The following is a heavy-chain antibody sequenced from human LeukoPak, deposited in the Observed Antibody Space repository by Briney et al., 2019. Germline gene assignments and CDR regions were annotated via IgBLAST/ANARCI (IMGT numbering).Heavy chain of an antibody. CDR1: GGSISSYY. D-gene: IGHD6-19*01. Sequence: SETLSLTCTVSGGSISSYYWSWIRQPPGKGLEWIGYIYYSGSTNYNPSLKSRVTISVDTSKNQFSLKLSFVTAADTAVYYCARAPQWLFYFDYWGQGTLVTVSS. J-gene: IGHJ4*02. CDR2: IYYSGST. V-gene: IGHV4-59*01. CDR3: ARAPQWLFYFDY.